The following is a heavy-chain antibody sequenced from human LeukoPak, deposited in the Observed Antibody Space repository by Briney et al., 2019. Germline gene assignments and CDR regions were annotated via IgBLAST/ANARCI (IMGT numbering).Heavy chain of an antibody. J-gene: IGHJ4*02. CDR2: IYPDESNI. CDR1: GYSFPTYW. Sequence: GESLKISCKGSGYSFPTYWIAWVRQMPGKGLERMGIIYPDESNIRYSPSFQGQVTIPADKSISTAYLQWSSLKASDTAMYYCARPPSRGYSSSFEYWGQGTLVTVSS. V-gene: IGHV5-51*01. CDR3: ARPPSRGYSSSFEY. D-gene: IGHD2-2*03.